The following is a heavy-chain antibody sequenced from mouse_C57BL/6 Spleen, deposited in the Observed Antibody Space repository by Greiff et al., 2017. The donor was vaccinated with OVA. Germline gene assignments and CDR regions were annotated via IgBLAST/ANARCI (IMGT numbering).Heavy chain of an antibody. CDR2: INPNYGTT. CDR3: ARFTTVVKSTYYFDY. V-gene: IGHV1-39*01. D-gene: IGHD1-1*01. CDR1: GYSFTDYN. J-gene: IGHJ2*01. Sequence: VQLKESGPELVKPGASVKISCKASGYSFTDYNMNWVKQSNGKSLEWIGVINPNYGTTSYNQKFKGKATLTVDQSSSTAYMQLNSLTSEDSAVYYCARFTTVVKSTYYFDYWGQGTTLTVSS.